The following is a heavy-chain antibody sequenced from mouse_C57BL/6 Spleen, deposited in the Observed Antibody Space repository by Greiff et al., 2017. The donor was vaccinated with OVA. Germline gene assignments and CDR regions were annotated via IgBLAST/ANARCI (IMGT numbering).Heavy chain of an antibody. J-gene: IGHJ4*01. CDR1: GYTFTSYW. Sequence: QVQLKQPGAELVKPGASVKVSCKASGYTFTSYWMHWVKQRPGQGLEWIGRIHPSDSDTNYNQKFKGKATLTVDKSSSTAYMQLSSLTSEDSAVYYCAIPYDYDGYYAMDYWGQGTSVTVSS. V-gene: IGHV1-74*01. CDR2: IHPSDSDT. D-gene: IGHD2-4*01. CDR3: AIPYDYDGYYAMDY.